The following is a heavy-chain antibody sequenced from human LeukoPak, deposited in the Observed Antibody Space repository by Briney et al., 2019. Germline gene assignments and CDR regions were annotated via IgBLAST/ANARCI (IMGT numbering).Heavy chain of an antibody. D-gene: IGHD3-22*01. J-gene: IGHJ4*02. CDR1: GGSISSSTFY. V-gene: IGHV4-39*07. CDR3: ARDRYYYDSSGSIRFDY. Sequence: PSETLSLTCTVSGGSISSSTFYWGWIRQPPGKGLEWIGSLYYSGSTYYNPSLKSRVTISVDTSKNQFSLKLSSVTAADTAVYYCARDRYYYDSSGSIRFDYWGQGTLVTASS. CDR2: LYYSGST.